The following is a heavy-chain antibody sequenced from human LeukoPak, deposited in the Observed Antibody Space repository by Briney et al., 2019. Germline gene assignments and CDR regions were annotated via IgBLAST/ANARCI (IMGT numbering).Heavy chain of an antibody. CDR2: IYTSGSA. V-gene: IGHV4-4*07. CDR3: AGSRGYCSSTRCPFGSPYYYYYGMDV. Sequence: PSETLSLTCTVSGGFISSYYWSWIRQPAGKGLEWVGRIYTSGSANYNPSLKSRVTMSVDTSKNQFSLKLSSVTAADTAVYYCAGSRGYCSSTRCPFGSPYYYYYGMDVWGQGTTVTVSS. D-gene: IGHD2-2*01. J-gene: IGHJ6*02. CDR1: GGFISSYY.